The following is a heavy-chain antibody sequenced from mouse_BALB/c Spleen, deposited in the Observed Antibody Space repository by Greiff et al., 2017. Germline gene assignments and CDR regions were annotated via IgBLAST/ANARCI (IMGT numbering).Heavy chain of an antibody. CDR1: GFSLTSYG. D-gene: IGHD2-10*01. J-gene: IGHJ4*01. V-gene: IGHV2-2*02. CDR3: ATYPDYYAMDY. CDR2: IWSGGST. Sequence: QVHVKQSGPGLVQPSQSLSITCTVSGFSLTSYGVHWVRQSPGKGLEWLGVIWSGGSTDYNAAFISRLSISKDNSKSQVFFKMNSLQANDTAIYYCATYPDYYAMDYWGQGTSVTVSS.